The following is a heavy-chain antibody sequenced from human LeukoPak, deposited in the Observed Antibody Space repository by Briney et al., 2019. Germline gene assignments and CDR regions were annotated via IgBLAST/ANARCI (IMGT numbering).Heavy chain of an antibody. Sequence: GGSLRLSCAASGFTFSSYWMHWLPQAPGKGLMWLSRINGDGSTTNYADSVRGRITISRDNANTTLYLQMNSLGAEDTAVYYCARRTSPHPPYYFDYWGQGTLVTVSS. D-gene: IGHD2-2*01. CDR1: GFTFSSYW. CDR2: INGDGSTT. J-gene: IGHJ4*02. V-gene: IGHV3-74*01. CDR3: ARRTSPHPPYYFDY.